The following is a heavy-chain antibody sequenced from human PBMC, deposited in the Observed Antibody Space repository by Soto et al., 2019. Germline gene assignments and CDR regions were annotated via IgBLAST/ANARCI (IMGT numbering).Heavy chain of an antibody. CDR1: GGSINNHC. J-gene: IGHJ4*02. Sequence: QVQLQESGPGLVKPSETLSLTCTVSGGSINNHCWSWIRQPPGKGLEWLGYVYYNGITNYNPSLESRVTMSVDTSKNQVSLNLTSLTAADTAIYFCTRANWYSEYWGQGTLVTVSS. CDR2: VYYNGIT. CDR3: TRANWYSEY. V-gene: IGHV4-59*11. D-gene: IGHD7-27*01.